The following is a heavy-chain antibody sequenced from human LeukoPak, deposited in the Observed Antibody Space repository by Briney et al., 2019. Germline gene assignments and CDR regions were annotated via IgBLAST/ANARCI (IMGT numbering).Heavy chain of an antibody. CDR1: GFTFSSYS. D-gene: IGHD6-6*01. J-gene: IGHJ5*02. V-gene: IGHV3-21*01. CDR2: ISSSSSYI. CDR3: ARDRYSSSYRWFDP. Sequence: PGGSLRLSCAASGFTFSSYSMNWVRQAPGKGLEWVSSISSSSSYIYYADSVKGRFTISRDNAKNSLYLQMNSLRSEDTAVYYCARDRYSSSYRWFDPWGQGTLVTVSS.